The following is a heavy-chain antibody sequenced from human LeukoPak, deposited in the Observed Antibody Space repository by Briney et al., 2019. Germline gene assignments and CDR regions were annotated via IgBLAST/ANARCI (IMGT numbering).Heavy chain of an antibody. CDR1: GFTFNIYA. V-gene: IGHV3-23*01. CDR3: GKTTVGYSSGRYPGWPVDY. D-gene: IGHD2-15*01. CDR2: IFGSGGSP. J-gene: IGHJ4*02. Sequence: GGTLRLSCAVSGFTFNIYAMYCVRGAPGKGLEWISGIFGSGGSPHYADSVKGRFTISRDNSQEIVYLQLDSLGVEDTALYYCGKTTVGYSSGRYPGWPVDYWGQGALVTVSS.